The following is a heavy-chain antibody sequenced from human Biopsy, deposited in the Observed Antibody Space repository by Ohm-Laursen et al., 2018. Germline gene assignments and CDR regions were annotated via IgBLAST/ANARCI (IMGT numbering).Heavy chain of an antibody. V-gene: IGHV4-59*08. Sequence: PPGTLSLTCSVSGASITSYYWTWIRQPPGKGLEWIGHISHTGYTSYKPSLKSRVTISLDTSRKHFSLRLTSLAAADTAVYYCARGSNEYGGLYFPHWGQGTLVTVSS. CDR3: ARGSNEYGGLYFPH. CDR2: ISHTGYT. J-gene: IGHJ1*01. CDR1: GASITSYY. D-gene: IGHD4-23*01.